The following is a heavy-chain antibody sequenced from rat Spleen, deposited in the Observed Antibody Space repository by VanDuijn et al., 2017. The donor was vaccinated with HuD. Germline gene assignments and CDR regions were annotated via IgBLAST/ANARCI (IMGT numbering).Heavy chain of an antibody. CDR3: TRELAY. V-gene: IGHV2-30*01. CDR2: IWTAGTT. J-gene: IGHJ3*01. Sequence: QVQLKESGPGLVQPSQTLSLTCTVSGFSLTSYHVHWVRQPIGKGLEWMGVIWTAGTTDYNSALKSRLSISRDTSKSQVFLKMNSLQTDDTGTYYCTRELAYWGQGTLVTVSS. CDR1: GFSLTSYH.